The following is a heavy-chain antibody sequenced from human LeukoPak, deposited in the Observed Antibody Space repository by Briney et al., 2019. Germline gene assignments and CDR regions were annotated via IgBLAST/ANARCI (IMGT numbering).Heavy chain of an antibody. J-gene: IGHJ4*02. Sequence: GASVKVSCKASGYSFTSYDINWVRQAPGQGLEWMGWMSPSSGNTGYAQKFHGRVTMTRDTSTSTAYMELNSLTSEDTAVYFCAREINWNLYYWGQGALVTVSS. D-gene: IGHD1-20*01. CDR2: MSPSSGNT. CDR1: GYSFTSYD. CDR3: AREINWNLYY. V-gene: IGHV1-8*01.